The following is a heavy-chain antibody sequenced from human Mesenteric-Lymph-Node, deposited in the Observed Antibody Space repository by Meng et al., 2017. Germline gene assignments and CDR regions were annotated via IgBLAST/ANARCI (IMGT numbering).Heavy chain of an antibody. CDR3: ARALSYYYDSSGYEGRDY. CDR2: ISYDGSNK. J-gene: IGHJ4*02. D-gene: IGHD3-22*01. V-gene: IGHV3-30*04. Sequence: GESLKISCAASGFIFSTYAMHWVRQAPGKGLEWVAVISYDGSNKYYADSVKGRFTISRDNSKNTLYLEMNSLRAEDTAVYYCARALSYYYDSSGYEGRDYWGQGTLVTVSS. CDR1: GFIFSTYA.